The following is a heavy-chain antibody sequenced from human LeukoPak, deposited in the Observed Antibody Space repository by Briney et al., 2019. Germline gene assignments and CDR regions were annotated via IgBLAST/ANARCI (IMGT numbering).Heavy chain of an antibody. CDR2: IYYSGST. CDR1: GVSIRSYY. V-gene: IGHV4-59*01. D-gene: IGHD4-17*01. Sequence: SETLSLTCIVSGVSIRSYYWSWIRQPPGKGLEWIGYIYYSGSTNYNPSLKSRVTISVDTSKNQFSLNLRSVTAADTAVYYCARVYGDYSREQFWLDPWGQGTLVTVSS. J-gene: IGHJ5*02. CDR3: ARVYGDYSREQFWLDP.